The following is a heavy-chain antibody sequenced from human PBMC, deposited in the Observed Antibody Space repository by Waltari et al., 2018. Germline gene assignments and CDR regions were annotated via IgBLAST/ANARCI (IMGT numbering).Heavy chain of an antibody. D-gene: IGHD6-13*01. Sequence: DVQLVESGGGLVKPGGSLRLSCAASGFTFSCYSMHWVRQVPGKVLEWVASISSGGTYIYYTYSVKGRFTISRGSVTDSLYLQMNSLRVEDTATYFCVRSTSWRYYFDTWGQGTLVAVSS. CDR3: VRSTSWRYYFDT. V-gene: IGHV3-21*01. CDR1: GFTFSCYS. CDR2: ISSGGTYI. J-gene: IGHJ4*02.